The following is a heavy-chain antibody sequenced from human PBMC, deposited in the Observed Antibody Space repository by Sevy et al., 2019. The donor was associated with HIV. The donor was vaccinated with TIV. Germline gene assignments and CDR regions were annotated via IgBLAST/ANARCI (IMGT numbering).Heavy chain of an antibody. D-gene: IGHD3-22*01. J-gene: IGHJ4*02. CDR2: ISGSGGYT. CDR1: ESTFSSYA. CDR3: AKEFDYYESSVQGL. Sequence: GGSLRLSCVASESTFSSYAMSWVRQAPGKGLEWVSAISGSGGYTYYVDSVKGRFTISRDNSKNTVYLQMNSLRAEDTAVYYCAKEFDYYESSVQGLWGQGTLVTVSS. V-gene: IGHV3-23*01.